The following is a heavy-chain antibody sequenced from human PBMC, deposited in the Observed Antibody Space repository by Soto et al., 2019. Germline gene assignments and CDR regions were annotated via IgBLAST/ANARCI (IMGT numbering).Heavy chain of an antibody. V-gene: IGHV6-1*01. CDR2: TYYRSKWYN. Sequence: SRGLEWLGRTYYRSKWYNDYAVSVKSRITINPDTSKNQFSLQLNSVTPGDTAVYYCAREHIRVAYNLFAPWGQGTLVT. J-gene: IGHJ5*02. D-gene: IGHD3-3*01. CDR3: AREHIRVAYNLFAP.